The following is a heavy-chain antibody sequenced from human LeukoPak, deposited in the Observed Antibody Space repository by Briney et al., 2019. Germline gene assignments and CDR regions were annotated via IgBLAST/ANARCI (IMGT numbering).Heavy chain of an antibody. CDR2: INEGGGLT. CDR3: ARVGRNGWDFDH. D-gene: IGHD6-19*01. V-gene: IGHV3-7*01. CDR1: GFPLSSYW. Sequence: GGSLRLSCGASGFPLSSYWMSWVRQAPGKGLEWVTIINEGGGLTFYVDSVKGRFSISRDNSKNSLYLQMSTLRVEDTAMYYCARVGRNGWDFDHWGQGTLVTVSS. J-gene: IGHJ4*02.